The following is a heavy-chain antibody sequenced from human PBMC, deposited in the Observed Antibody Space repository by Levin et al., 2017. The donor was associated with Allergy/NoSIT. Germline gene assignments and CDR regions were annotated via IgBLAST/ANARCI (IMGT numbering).Heavy chain of an antibody. V-gene: IGHV3-7*01. J-gene: IGHJ5*01. Sequence: GGSLRLSCAASGFTFSSFWMTWVRQAPGKGLEWVANIKQDGSEKYYVDSVRGRFTISRDNAKKSLNLQMNSLRAEDTAVYYCVRGTGWFEYWGQGILVTVSS. CDR2: IKQDGSEK. D-gene: IGHD1-1*01. CDR3: VRGTGWFEY. CDR1: GFTFSSFW.